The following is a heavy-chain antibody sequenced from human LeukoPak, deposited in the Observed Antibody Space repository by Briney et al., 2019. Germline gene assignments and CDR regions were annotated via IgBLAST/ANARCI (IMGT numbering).Heavy chain of an antibody. Sequence: GGSLRLSCAASGFTFSSYSMNWVRQAPGKGLEWVSSISSSSSYIYYADSVKGRFTISRDNAKNSLYLQMNSLRAEDTAVYYCARALDRYSGYDSPPDYWGQGTLVTVSS. CDR3: ARALDRYSGYDSPPDY. D-gene: IGHD5-12*01. CDR1: GFTFSSYS. V-gene: IGHV3-21*01. J-gene: IGHJ4*02. CDR2: ISSSSSYI.